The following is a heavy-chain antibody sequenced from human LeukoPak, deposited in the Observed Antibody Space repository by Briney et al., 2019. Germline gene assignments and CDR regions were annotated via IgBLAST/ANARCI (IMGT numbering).Heavy chain of an antibody. CDR3: ARQRDFYSGMDV. V-gene: IGHV4-59*08. J-gene: IGHJ6*02. Sequence: SETLSLTCTVSGCSISSYHWNLIRQPPGKGLEWIGYISYSGSTNYNPSPKSRLTMSVDTSKNQFSLKLTSVTAADTAVYYCARQRDFYSGMDVWGQGTTVTVFS. CDR1: GCSISSYH. CDR2: ISYSGST.